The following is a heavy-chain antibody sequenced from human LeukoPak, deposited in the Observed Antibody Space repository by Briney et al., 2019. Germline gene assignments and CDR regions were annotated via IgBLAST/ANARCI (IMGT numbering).Heavy chain of an antibody. CDR1: SGSVRNSSFY. D-gene: IGHD1-1*01. Sequence: SETLSLTCTVSSGSVRNSSFYWGWIRQPPGKGLEWIGSIYYSGNTYYNPSLKSRFTISSDTSKNLFSLKLSSVTAADTAVYYCARRETGSYFDYWGQGTLVTVSS. V-gene: IGHV4-39*01. CDR3: ARRETGSYFDY. J-gene: IGHJ4*02. CDR2: IYYSGNT.